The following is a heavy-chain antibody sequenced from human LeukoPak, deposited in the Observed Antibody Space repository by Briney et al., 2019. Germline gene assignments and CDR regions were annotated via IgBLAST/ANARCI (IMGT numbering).Heavy chain of an antibody. V-gene: IGHV3-23*01. CDR1: GITLSNYG. CDR3: AKRGVVIRVILVGFHKEAYYFDS. CDR2: NSGSGCGT. D-gene: IGHD3-22*01. Sequence: GGSLRLSCAVSGITLSNYGMSWVRQAPGKGLEWVAGNSGSGCGTTYAHSVKGRFTISRDNPKNTLYLQMNSLRAEDTAVYFCAKRGVVIRVILVGFHKEAYYFDSWGQGALVTVSS. J-gene: IGHJ4*02.